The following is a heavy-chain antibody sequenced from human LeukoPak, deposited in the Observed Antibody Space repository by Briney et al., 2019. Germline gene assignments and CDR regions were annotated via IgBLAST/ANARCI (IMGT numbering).Heavy chain of an antibody. Sequence: GGSLRLSCAASGFSLSSHWMTWVRQVPGRGPEWVANVNRDGSETYYLDSVKGRFTISKDNAKNSLYLQMNSLRAEDTALYHCARNNAMDVWGQGTTVIVSS. J-gene: IGHJ6*02. D-gene: IGHD2-8*01. CDR2: VNRDGSET. CDR3: ARNNAMDV. V-gene: IGHV3-7*03. CDR1: GFSLSSHW.